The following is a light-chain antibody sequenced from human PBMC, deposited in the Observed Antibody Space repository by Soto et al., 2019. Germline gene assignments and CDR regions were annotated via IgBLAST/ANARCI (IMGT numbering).Light chain of an antibody. Sequence: EIVMTQSPATLSVSPGERATLSCRASQSVSSNLAWYQQKPGQAPRLLIYGASTRATGIPARFSGSGSGTEFTLTISSLQSEDFALYFCQQYNNWPPDRTFGQGPKVEIK. CDR2: GAS. J-gene: IGKJ1*01. CDR3: QQYNNWPPDRT. V-gene: IGKV3-15*01. CDR1: QSVSSN.